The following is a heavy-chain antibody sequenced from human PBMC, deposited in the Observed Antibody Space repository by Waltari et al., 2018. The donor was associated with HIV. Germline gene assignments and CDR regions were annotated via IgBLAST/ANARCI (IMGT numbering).Heavy chain of an antibody. Sequence: EVQLVESGGGLVKPGGSLRLSCAASGFTFSSYSMNWVRQAPGKGLEWVSSISSSSIYISDSDSVNGRFTISRDNAKNSLYLQMNSLRAEDTAVYYCARQDSSGGNYYYGMDVWGQGTTVTVSS. D-gene: IGHD3-22*01. CDR2: ISSSSIYI. V-gene: IGHV3-21*01. J-gene: IGHJ6*02. CDR3: ARQDSSGGNYYYGMDV. CDR1: GFTFSSYS.